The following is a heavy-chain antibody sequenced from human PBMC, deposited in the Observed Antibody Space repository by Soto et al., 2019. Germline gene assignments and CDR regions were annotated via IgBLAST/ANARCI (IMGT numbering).Heavy chain of an antibody. J-gene: IGHJ6*04. V-gene: IGHV5-10-1*01. CDR1: GYSFTSCW. Sequence: GESLKISXKGXGYSFTSCWIGWVRQMPGKGLEWMGRIDPSDSYTNYSPSFQGHVTISADKSISTAYLQWSSLKASDTAMYYCARRDTVTTFHTYYYGMDVWGXGTTVTVSS. CDR3: ARRDTVTTFHTYYYGMDV. CDR2: IDPSDSYT. D-gene: IGHD4-4*01.